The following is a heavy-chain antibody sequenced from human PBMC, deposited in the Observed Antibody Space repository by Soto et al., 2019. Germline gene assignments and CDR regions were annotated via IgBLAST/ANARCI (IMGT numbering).Heavy chain of an antibody. V-gene: IGHV4-34*01. CDR2: INHSGST. CDR3: AREVRYCSSTTCSSNWFDP. D-gene: IGHD2-2*01. Sequence: SETLSLTCAVYCGSFSGYYWSWIRQPPGKGLEWIGEINHSGSTNYNPSLKSRVTISVDTSKNQFSLWLSSVTAADTAVYYCAREVRYCSSTTCSSNWFDPWGQGTLVTVSS. CDR1: CGSFSGYY. J-gene: IGHJ5*02.